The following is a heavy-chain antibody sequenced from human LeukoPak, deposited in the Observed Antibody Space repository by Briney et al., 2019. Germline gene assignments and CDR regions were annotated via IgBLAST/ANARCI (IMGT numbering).Heavy chain of an antibody. Sequence: SETLSLTCGVYGGSSSGYYWSWIRQPPGKGLEWIGEINHSGSTNYNPSLKSRVTISVDTSKNQFSLKLSSVTAADTAVYYCATARAGADFRWFDPWGQGTLVTVSS. D-gene: IGHD6-19*01. CDR2: INHSGST. CDR3: ATARAGADFRWFDP. V-gene: IGHV4-34*01. CDR1: GGSSSGYY. J-gene: IGHJ5*02.